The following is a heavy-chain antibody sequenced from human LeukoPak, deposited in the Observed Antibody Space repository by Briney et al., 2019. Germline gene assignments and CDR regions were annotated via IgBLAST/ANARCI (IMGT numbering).Heavy chain of an antibody. V-gene: IGHV4-59*08. CDR2: SYYTGRN. D-gene: IGHD6-19*01. J-gene: IGHJ4*02. CDR3: VRRDTGWNYFDY. Sequence: SETLSLTCAVPGGSINSHYWGWIRQPPGKGLQWIGDSYYTGRNNYNPSLKSRVTISLDTSKDHLSLKLTSVLAADTAIYYCVRRDTGWNYFDYWGQGILVTVSS. CDR1: GGSINSHY.